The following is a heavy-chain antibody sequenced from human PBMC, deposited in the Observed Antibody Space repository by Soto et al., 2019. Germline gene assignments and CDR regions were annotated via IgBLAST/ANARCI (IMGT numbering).Heavy chain of an antibody. V-gene: IGHV1-69*08. CDR2: IIPILGIA. J-gene: IGHJ4*02. Sequence: QVQLVQSGAEVKKPGSSVKVSCKASGGTFSSYTISWVRQAPGQGLEWMGRIIPILGIANYAQKFQGRVTITADKCTSTASMEVSSLRSEDTAVYYCAREGTVVRGVMVDYWGQGTLVTVSS. D-gene: IGHD3-10*01. CDR3: AREGTVVRGVMVDY. CDR1: GGTFSSYT.